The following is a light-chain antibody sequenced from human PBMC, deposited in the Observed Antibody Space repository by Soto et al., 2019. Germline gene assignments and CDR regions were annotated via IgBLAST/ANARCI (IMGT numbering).Light chain of an antibody. V-gene: IGKV3-15*01. CDR3: QQHTTWPT. CDR2: AAS. J-gene: IGKJ2*01. CDR1: QSVGVN. Sequence: VMTQSPATLSVSPGESATLSCRASQSVGVNLVWYQQRPGQPPSLVIYAASTRATGVPARFSGSGSGTEFTLTISRLQSEDVAVYYCQQHTTWPTFGQGTKLEIK.